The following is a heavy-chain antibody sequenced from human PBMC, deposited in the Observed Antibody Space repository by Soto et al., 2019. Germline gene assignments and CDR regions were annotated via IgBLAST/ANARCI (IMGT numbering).Heavy chain of an antibody. D-gene: IGHD6-19*01. CDR2: TYYNGDT. CDR3: ARGPAYIDGWRTFDP. Sequence: TSETLSLTCTVSDDSFRGAEYYWSWIRQPLGKGPEWIGYTYYNGDTKYNPALRSRVTVSEDTSKNQFSLRLSSVTAADTAVYFCARGPAYIDGWRTFDPWGRGILVTVSS. J-gene: IGHJ5*02. V-gene: IGHV4-61*08. CDR1: DDSFRGAEYY.